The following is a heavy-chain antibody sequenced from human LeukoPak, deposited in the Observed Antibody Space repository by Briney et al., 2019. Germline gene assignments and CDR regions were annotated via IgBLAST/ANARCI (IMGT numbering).Heavy chain of an antibody. Sequence: GASVKVSCKDPGYTLTYRYLHWVRQAPGQALEWMGWITPLNGDTSYTQKFQDRVTITRDRSVSTVYMELSSLRSEDTAMYYCATSVRGVSGYYYFDYWGQGTLVTVSS. D-gene: IGHD3-22*01. V-gene: IGHV1-45*02. J-gene: IGHJ4*02. CDR1: GYTLTYRY. CDR2: ITPLNGDT. CDR3: ATSVRGVSGYYYFDY.